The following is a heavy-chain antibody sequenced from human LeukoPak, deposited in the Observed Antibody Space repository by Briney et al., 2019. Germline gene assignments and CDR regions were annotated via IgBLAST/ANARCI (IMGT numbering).Heavy chain of an antibody. CDR2: ISGGGDIT. CDR3: AKVLLWFGELLYDAFDI. V-gene: IGHV3-23*01. J-gene: IGHJ3*02. Sequence: GGSLRLSCAASGFNFANHAMSWVRQTPGKGLEWVSAISGGGDITYYADSVTGRFTISRDNSKDTLFLQMHSLRPGDTAVYYCAKVLLWFGELLYDAFDIWGQGTMVTVSS. D-gene: IGHD3-10*01. CDR1: GFNFANHA.